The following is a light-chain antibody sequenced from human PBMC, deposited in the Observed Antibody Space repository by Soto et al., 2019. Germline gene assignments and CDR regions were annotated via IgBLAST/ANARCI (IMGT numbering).Light chain of an antibody. J-gene: IGKJ2*01. V-gene: IGKV1-5*03. CDR1: QSIHSW. Sequence: DFQMTQSPSTLSASVGDRVTITCRASQSIHSWLAWYQQKPGTTPKLLIYRASTLQSGVPSRFAGSGSGTAFTLTINNLQPDDYASYFCQQYNAHPYTFGQGTKLEIK. CDR3: QQYNAHPYT. CDR2: RAS.